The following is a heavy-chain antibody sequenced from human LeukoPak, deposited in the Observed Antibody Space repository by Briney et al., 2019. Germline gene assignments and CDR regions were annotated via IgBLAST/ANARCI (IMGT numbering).Heavy chain of an antibody. CDR1: GFTLSSYA. J-gene: IGHJ4*02. CDR3: AKKKRELRGFDY. CDR2: IGGSGGST. V-gene: IGHV3-23*01. Sequence: PGGSLRLSCAASGFTLSSYAMSWVRQAPGKGLEWVSVIGGSGGSTYYADSVKGRFTISRDNSKNTLYLQMSSLRAEDTAVYYCAKKKRELRGFDYWGQGTLVTVSS. D-gene: IGHD1-7*01.